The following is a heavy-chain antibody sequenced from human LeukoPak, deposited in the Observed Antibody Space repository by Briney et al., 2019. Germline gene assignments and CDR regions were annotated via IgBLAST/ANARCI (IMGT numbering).Heavy chain of an antibody. Sequence: SETLSLTCTVSGGSISSGSYYWSWIRQPAGKGLEWIGRIYTSGSTNYNPSLKSRVTISVDTSKNQFSLKLSSVTAADTAVYYCARALAARPFYYYYYTDVWGKGTTVTVSS. J-gene: IGHJ6*03. CDR3: ARALAARPFYYYYYTDV. V-gene: IGHV4-61*02. D-gene: IGHD6-6*01. CDR2: IYTSGST. CDR1: GGSISSGSYY.